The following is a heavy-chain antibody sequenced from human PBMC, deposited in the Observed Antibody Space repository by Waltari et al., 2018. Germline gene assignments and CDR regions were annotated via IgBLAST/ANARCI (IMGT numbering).Heavy chain of an antibody. CDR2: INPNSGGT. V-gene: IGHV1-2*02. CDR1: GYTFTGYY. CDR3: ARSVYDYVWGSYSFDY. D-gene: IGHD3-16*01. J-gene: IGHJ4*02. Sequence: QVQLVQSGAEVKKPGASVKVSCKASGYTFTGYYMHWVRQAPGQGLEWMGWINPNSGGTNYAQKFQGRVTMTRYTSISTAYMELSRLRSDDTAVYYCARSVYDYVWGSYSFDYWGQGTLVTVSS.